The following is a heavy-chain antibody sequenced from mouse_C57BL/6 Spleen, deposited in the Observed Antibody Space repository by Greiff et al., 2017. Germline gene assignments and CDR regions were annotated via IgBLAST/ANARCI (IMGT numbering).Heavy chain of an antibody. CDR3: TRNYYGSSLYAMDY. J-gene: IGHJ4*01. D-gene: IGHD1-1*01. V-gene: IGHV1-15*01. Sequence: QVQLQQSGAELVRPGASVTLSCKASGYTFTDYEMHWVKQTPVHGLEWIGAIDPETGGTAYNQKFKGKAILTADKSSSTAYMELRSLTSEDSAVYYGTRNYYGSSLYAMDYWGQGTSVTVSS. CDR1: GYTFTDYE. CDR2: IDPETGGT.